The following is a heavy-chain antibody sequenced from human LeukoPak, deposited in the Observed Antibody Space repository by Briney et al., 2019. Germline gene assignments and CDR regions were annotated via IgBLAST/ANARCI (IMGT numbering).Heavy chain of an antibody. CDR1: GYTFTSYG. CDR3: ARDGGVGATELDY. D-gene: IGHD1-26*01. CDR2: ISGYNGNK. V-gene: IGHV1-18*01. Sequence: GASVKVSCKASGYTFTSYGISWVRQAPGQGLEWMGWISGYNGNKNYAQKFQDRVTMTTDTSASTADMELRSLRSDDPAVYYCARDGGVGATELDYWGQGTLVTGSS. J-gene: IGHJ4*02.